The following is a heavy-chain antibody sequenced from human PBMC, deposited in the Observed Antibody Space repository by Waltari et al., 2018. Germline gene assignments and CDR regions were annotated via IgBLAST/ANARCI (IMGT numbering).Heavy chain of an antibody. D-gene: IGHD6-25*01. CDR2: INPSSGGT. V-gene: IGHV1-2*02. Sequence: QVQLVQSGAEVKKPGASVKVSCKASGYTFTGYYMHWVRQAPGQGLEWRGGINPSSGGTNYAKKFQGRVTMTRDTSISTAYMELSRLRSDDTAVYYCAREPPSRLQGGMDVWGQGTTVTVSS. J-gene: IGHJ6*02. CDR3: AREPPSRLQGGMDV. CDR1: GYTFTGYY.